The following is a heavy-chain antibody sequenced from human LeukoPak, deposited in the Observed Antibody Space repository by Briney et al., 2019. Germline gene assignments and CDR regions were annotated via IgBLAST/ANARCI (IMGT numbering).Heavy chain of an antibody. Sequence: PGGSLRLSCVASGFTFSNYVMHWVRQAPGKGLEIVSAVSSDGGSTYYANSVKARFIISRDNSKNTLYLQMGSLRAEDMAVYYCARDHLERRSGFYFSMDVWGKGTTVTVSS. CDR1: GFTFSNYV. CDR2: VSSDGGST. J-gene: IGHJ6*03. V-gene: IGHV3-64*01. D-gene: IGHD1-1*01. CDR3: ARDHLERRSGFYFSMDV.